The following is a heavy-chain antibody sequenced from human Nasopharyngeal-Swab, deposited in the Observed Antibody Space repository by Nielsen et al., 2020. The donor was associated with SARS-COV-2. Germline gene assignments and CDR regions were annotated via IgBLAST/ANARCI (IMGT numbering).Heavy chain of an antibody. V-gene: IGHV4-34*01. Sequence: SETLSLTCAVYGGSFSGYYWSWIRQPPGKGLEWIGEINHSGSTNYNPSLKSRVTMSVDTSKNQFSLKLSSVTAADTAVYYCARDYGAFYYYYGMDVWGQGTTVTVSS. D-gene: IGHD4-17*01. CDR3: ARDYGAFYYYYGMDV. CDR2: INHSGST. CDR1: GGSFSGYY. J-gene: IGHJ6*02.